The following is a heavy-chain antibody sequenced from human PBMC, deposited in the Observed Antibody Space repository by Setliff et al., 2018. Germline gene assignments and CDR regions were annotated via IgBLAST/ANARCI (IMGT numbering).Heavy chain of an antibody. CDR3: GKDSFLNQPVDY. J-gene: IGHJ4*02. CDR2: FTPILLTP. CDR1: GGTFDSYS. V-gene: IGHV1-69*05. Sequence: SVKVSCKASGGTFDSYSFTWLRQAPGQGLEWVGGFTPILLTPNYADSVKGRFTISRDNSKNTLYLQMDGLRVEDTAVYYCGKDSFLNQPVDYWGQGTLVTVSS.